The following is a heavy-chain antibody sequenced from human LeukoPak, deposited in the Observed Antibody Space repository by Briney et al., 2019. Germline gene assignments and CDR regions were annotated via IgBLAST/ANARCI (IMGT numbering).Heavy chain of an antibody. J-gene: IGHJ3*02. CDR2: INHSGST. D-gene: IGHD6-6*01. CDR3: ARHTPYSSSSHAFDI. CDR1: GGSFSGYY. Sequence: SETLSLTCAVYGGSFSGYYWSWIRQPPGKGLEWIGEINHSGSTNYNPSLKSRVTISADTSKNQFSLKLSSVTAADTAVYYCARHTPYSSSSHAFDIWGQGTMVTVSS. V-gene: IGHV4-34*01.